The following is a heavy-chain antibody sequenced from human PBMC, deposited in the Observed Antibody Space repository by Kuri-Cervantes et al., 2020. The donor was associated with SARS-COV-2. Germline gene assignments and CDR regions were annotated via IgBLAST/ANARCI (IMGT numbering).Heavy chain of an antibody. Sequence: GESLKISCAASGFTFSSYAMSWVRQAPGKGLEWVSAISGSGGSTYYADSVKGRFTISRDNAKNSLYLQMNSLRAEDTAVYYCAGGSSSTYFDYWGQGTLVTVSS. CDR3: AGGSSSTYFDY. J-gene: IGHJ4*02. D-gene: IGHD6-6*01. CDR1: GFTFSSYA. V-gene: IGHV3-23*01. CDR2: ISGSGGST.